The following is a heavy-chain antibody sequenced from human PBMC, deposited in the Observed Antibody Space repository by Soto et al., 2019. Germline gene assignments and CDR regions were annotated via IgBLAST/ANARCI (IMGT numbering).Heavy chain of an antibody. Sequence: EVHLLESGGGLVQPGGSLRLSCAASGYSFSSYSMSWVRQAPGMGLEWVSAISVSGGSTYYADSVRGRFTISRDNSKNTLSLQMPSLRAEDTAVYYCAKASSSNVYNFDSWGQGTLVTVSS. CDR3: AKASSSNVYNFDS. D-gene: IGHD1-1*01. J-gene: IGHJ4*02. CDR1: GYSFSSYS. V-gene: IGHV3-23*01. CDR2: ISVSGGST.